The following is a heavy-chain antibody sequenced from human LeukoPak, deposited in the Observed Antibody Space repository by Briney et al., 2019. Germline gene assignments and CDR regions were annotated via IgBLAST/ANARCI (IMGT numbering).Heavy chain of an antibody. Sequence: GGSLRLSCAASGFTFSSYGMHWVRQAPGKGLEWVAFIRYDGSNKYYADSVKGRFTISRDHSKNTLYLQTNSLRAEDTAVYYCAKDWVDYGGSPTGWGQGTLVTVSS. D-gene: IGHD4-23*01. J-gene: IGHJ4*02. V-gene: IGHV3-30*02. CDR1: GFTFSSYG. CDR2: IRYDGSNK. CDR3: AKDWVDYGGSPTG.